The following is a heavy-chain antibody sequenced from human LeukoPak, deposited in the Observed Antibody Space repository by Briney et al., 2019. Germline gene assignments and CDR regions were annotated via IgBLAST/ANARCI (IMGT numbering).Heavy chain of an antibody. CDR3: TTGLNGYYDFWSGYYGDY. D-gene: IGHD3-3*01. CDR1: GFTFSNAW. Sequence: GGSLGLSCAASGFTFSNAWMSWVRQAPGKGLEWVGRIKSKTDGGTTDYAAPVKGRFTISRDDSKNTLYLQMNSLKTEDTAVYYCTTGLNGYYDFWSGYYGDYWGQGTLVTVSS. J-gene: IGHJ4*02. CDR2: IKSKTDGGTT. V-gene: IGHV3-15*01.